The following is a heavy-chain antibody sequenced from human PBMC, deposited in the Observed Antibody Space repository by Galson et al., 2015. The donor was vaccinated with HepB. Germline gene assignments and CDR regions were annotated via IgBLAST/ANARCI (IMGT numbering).Heavy chain of an antibody. Sequence: QSGAEVKKPGESLRISCKGSGYNFNKHWISWVRQMPGKGLEWMGTIDPSDSYTDYSPSFQGHVTISVDKSFNTAFLEWSSLKASDTAMYYCARRGEYLDSWSSYANDYYYYHLDGWGQGTMVTVSS. V-gene: IGHV5-10-1*01. D-gene: IGHD3-3*01. CDR2: IDPSDSYT. J-gene: IGHJ6*02. CDR3: ARRGEYLDSWSSYANDYYYYHLDG. CDR1: GYNFNKHW.